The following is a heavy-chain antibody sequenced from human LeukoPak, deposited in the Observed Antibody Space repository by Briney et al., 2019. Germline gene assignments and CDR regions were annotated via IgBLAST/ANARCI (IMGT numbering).Heavy chain of an antibody. Sequence: GGSLRLSCADSGFTFSSYAMSWVRQAPGKRLDRVSLISTSGRTHYADSVQGRFTISRDTSKNTLSLHMNSLRAEDTAVYYCARDLDSSGYYHVVDSWGQGAPVTVSS. V-gene: IGHV3-23*01. CDR1: GFTFSSYA. D-gene: IGHD3-22*01. CDR2: ISTSGRT. J-gene: IGHJ4*02. CDR3: ARDLDSSGYYHVVDS.